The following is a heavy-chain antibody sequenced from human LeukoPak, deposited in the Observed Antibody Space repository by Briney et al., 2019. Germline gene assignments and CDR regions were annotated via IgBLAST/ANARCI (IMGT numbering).Heavy chain of an antibody. D-gene: IGHD6-13*01. CDR1: GGSISSYY. CDR2: IYYSGST. CDR3: AYSSSWYGPYFDY. Sequence: SETLSLTCTVSGGSISSYYWSWIRQPPGKGLEWIGYIYYSGSTNYNPSLKSRVTISVDTSKNQFSLKLSSVTAADTAVYYCAYSSSWYGPYFDYWGQGTLVTVSS. V-gene: IGHV4-59*08. J-gene: IGHJ4*02.